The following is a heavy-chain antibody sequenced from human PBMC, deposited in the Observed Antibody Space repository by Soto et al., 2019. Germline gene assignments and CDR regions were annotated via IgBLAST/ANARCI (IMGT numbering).Heavy chain of an antibody. CDR1: GGTFSSYA. CDR2: VIPIFGTA. D-gene: IGHD5-12*01. Sequence: QVQLVQSGAEVKKPGSSVKVSCKASGGTFSSYAIIWVRQAPGQGLEWMGGVIPIFGTANYAQKFQGRVTITADESTSTAYMELSSLRSEDTAVYYCATGGYNYYSRGSDYWGQGTLVTVSS. V-gene: IGHV1-69*01. CDR3: ATGGYNYYSRGSDY. J-gene: IGHJ4*02.